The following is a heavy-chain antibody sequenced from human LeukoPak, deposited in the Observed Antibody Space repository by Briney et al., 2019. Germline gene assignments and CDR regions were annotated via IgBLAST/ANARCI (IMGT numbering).Heavy chain of an antibody. CDR1: GFTFSSYG. CDR3: ARDAVYSSSWQYY. D-gene: IGHD6-13*01. V-gene: IGHV3-33*01. J-gene: IGHJ4*02. CDR2: IWYDGSNK. Sequence: PGGSLRLSCAASGFTFSSYGMHWVRQAPGKGLEWVAVIWYDGSNKYYADSVKGRFTISRDNSKNTLYLQMNRLRGEDTAVYYCARDAVYSSSWQYYWGQGTLVTVSS.